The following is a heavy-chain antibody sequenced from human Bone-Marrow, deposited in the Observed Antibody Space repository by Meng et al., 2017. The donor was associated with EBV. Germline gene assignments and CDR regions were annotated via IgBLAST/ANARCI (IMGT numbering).Heavy chain of an antibody. V-gene: IGHV1-69*01. CDR2: LIPMSGAP. D-gene: IGHD3-10*01. Sequence: QVQVVQSGAEVKKPGSSVKASCWTSGGTFNSDAVSWVRQAPGQGLEWMGGLIPMSGAPHYAQKFQGRVTITADESTSTHYMDLSNLRSDDTAMYYCASESGRGFTPDYWGQGTLVTVSS. CDR1: GGTFNSDA. CDR3: ASESGRGFTPDY. J-gene: IGHJ4*02.